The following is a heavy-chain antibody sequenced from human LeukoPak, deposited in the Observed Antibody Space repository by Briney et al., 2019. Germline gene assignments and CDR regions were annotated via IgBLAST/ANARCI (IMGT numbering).Heavy chain of an antibody. D-gene: IGHD3-9*01. V-gene: IGHV3-23*01. CDR2: ISDSGGRT. CDR3: ARGYFDWLNYMDV. Sequence: PGGSLRLSCAASGFTFSSYGMSWVRQAPGKGLEWVSAISDSGGRTFYADSVKGRFAISRDNSKNTLYLQINSLRAEDTALYHCARGYFDWLNYMDVWGKGTTVTLSS. J-gene: IGHJ6*03. CDR1: GFTFSSYG.